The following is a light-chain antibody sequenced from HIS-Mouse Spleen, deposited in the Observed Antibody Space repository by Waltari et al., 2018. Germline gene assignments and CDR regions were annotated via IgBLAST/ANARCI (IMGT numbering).Light chain of an antibody. V-gene: IGLV2-11*01. CDR1: SSDVGGYNY. Sequence: QSALTQPRSVSGSPGQSVTIPCTGTSSDVGGYNYVPWYQQHPGKAPNLMIYDVSKRPSGVPDRFSGSKSGNTASLTISGLQAEDEADYYCCSYAGSYTLVFGGGTKLTVL. J-gene: IGLJ2*01. CDR3: CSYAGSYTLV. CDR2: DVS.